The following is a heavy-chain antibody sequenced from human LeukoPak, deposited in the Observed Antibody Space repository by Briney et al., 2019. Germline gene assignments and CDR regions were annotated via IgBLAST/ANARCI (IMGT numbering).Heavy chain of an antibody. CDR1: GLTVSSNY. V-gene: IGHV3-53*01. D-gene: IGHD2-15*01. Sequence: GGSLRLSCAASGLTVSSNYMSWVRQAPGKGLEWVSVTYSGGSTYYADSVKGRFTISRDSSKNTLYLQMDSLRAEDTAVYYCARERCSGGNCYRGGFDPWGQGTLVTVSS. J-gene: IGHJ5*02. CDR3: ARERCSGGNCYRGGFDP. CDR2: TYSGGST.